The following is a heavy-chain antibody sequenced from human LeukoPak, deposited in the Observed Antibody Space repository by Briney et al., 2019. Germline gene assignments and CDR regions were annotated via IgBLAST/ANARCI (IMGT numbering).Heavy chain of an antibody. CDR1: SDFFSSVTDY. Sequence: SETLSLTCTVSSDFFSSVTDYWAWIRQPPGKGLEWIASGDYSGGTYYNPSLESRVAISADMSKNQISLKLSSVTAADTAVYYCARAYSSSWSAFDAFDIWGQGTMVTVSS. J-gene: IGHJ3*02. CDR3: ARAYSSSWSAFDAFDI. V-gene: IGHV4-39*07. CDR2: GDYSGGT. D-gene: IGHD6-13*01.